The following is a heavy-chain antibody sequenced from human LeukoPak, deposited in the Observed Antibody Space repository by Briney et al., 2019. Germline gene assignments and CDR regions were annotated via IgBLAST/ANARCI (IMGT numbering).Heavy chain of an antibody. Sequence: GNSLTLSCAASGFTFSSHAMHWVRQAPGKGLEWVAVISYDGSNKYYADAVKGRFTISRDNSKNTLYLQMNSLRAEDTAVYYCARDFGGGDIVVVPAAIAYYYYYMDVWGKGTTVTVSS. CDR1: GFTFSSHA. D-gene: IGHD2-2*01. CDR3: ARDFGGGDIVVVPAAIAYYYYYMDV. J-gene: IGHJ6*03. V-gene: IGHV3-30-3*01. CDR2: ISYDGSNK.